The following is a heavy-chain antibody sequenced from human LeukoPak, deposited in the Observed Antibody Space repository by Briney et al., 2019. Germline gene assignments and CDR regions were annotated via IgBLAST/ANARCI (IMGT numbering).Heavy chain of an antibody. V-gene: IGHV3-7*01. D-gene: IGHD4-23*01. CDR2: IKGDGSEK. J-gene: IGHJ4*02. Sequence: GGSLRLSCAASGFTFSDYWMTWVRQAPGKGLEWVANIKGDGSEKYYVDSVKGRFTISRDNAKNSLYLQMNSLRAEDTAVYYCARGARKGDDYGGFFDYWGQGTLVTVSS. CDR1: GFTFSDYW. CDR3: ARGARKGDDYGGFFDY.